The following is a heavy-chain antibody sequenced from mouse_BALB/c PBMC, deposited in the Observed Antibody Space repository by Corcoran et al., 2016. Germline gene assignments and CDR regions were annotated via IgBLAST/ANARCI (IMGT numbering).Heavy chain of an antibody. CDR1: AYSITSGYS. V-gene: IGHV3-6*02. CDR2: ISYDGSN. CDR3: ARIYYGNYVLN. J-gene: IGHJ2*01. Sequence: DIQLQQSGPGQAQPTLSLSLICSVTAYSITSGYSWNWIRQFPAKKLEWMGYISYDGSNNYNPSLNNQFSITRDTSKNQFFLKLNSMTTEDTATYYCARIYYGNYVLNWGQGTTSTVSS. D-gene: IGHD2-1*01.